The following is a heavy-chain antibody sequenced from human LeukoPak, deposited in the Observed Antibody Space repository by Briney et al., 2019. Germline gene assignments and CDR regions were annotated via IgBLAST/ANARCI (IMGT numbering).Heavy chain of an antibody. CDR1: GYTFTGYY. D-gene: IGHD2-2*01. CDR2: INPNSSGT. CDR3: ARSVPAPHYYYYYMDV. Sequence: ASVKVSCKASGYTFTGYYMHWVRQAPGQGLEWMGWINPNSSGTNYAQKFQGRVTMTRDTSISTAYMELSRLRSDDTAVYYCARSVPAPHYYYYYMDVWGKGTTVTVSS. J-gene: IGHJ6*03. V-gene: IGHV1-2*02.